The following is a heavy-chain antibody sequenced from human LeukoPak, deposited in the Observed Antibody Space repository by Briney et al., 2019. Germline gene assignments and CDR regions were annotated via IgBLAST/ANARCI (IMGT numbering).Heavy chain of an antibody. CDR3: ARHEVGAVAGIGGDAFDI. D-gene: IGHD6-19*01. V-gene: IGHV4-39*01. Sequence: SETLSLTCTVSGGSISSGSYYWGWIRQPPGKGLEWIGSIYYSGSTYYNPSLKSRVTISVDTSKNQFSPKLSSVTAADTAVYYCARHEVGAVAGIGGDAFDIWGQGTMVTVSS. J-gene: IGHJ3*02. CDR1: GGSISSGSYY. CDR2: IYYSGST.